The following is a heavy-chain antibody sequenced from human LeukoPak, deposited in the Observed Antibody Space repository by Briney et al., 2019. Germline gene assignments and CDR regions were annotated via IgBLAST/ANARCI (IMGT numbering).Heavy chain of an antibody. CDR3: ARPYYYGSGSHLDY. V-gene: IGHV1-2*02. Sequence: ASVKVSCKASGYTFTAYYMHWVRQAPGQGLEWMGWINPNSGGTNYAQKFQGRVTMTRDTSISTAYMELSRLRSDDTAVYYCARPYYYGSGSHLDYWGQGTLVTVSS. CDR2: INPNSGGT. J-gene: IGHJ4*02. D-gene: IGHD3-10*01. CDR1: GYTFTAYY.